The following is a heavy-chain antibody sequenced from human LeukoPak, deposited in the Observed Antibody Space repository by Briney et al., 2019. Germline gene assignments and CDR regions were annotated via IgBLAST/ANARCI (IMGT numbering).Heavy chain of an antibody. V-gene: IGHV4-39*01. J-gene: IGHJ4*02. D-gene: IGHD6-19*01. CDR2: IYYSGST. CDR1: GGSISSSSYY. CDR3: AGPGIAVAGSEEI. Sequence: KPSETLSLTCTVSGGSISSSSYYWGWIRQPPGKGLEWIGSIYYSGSTYYNPSLKSRVTISVDTSKNQFSLKLSSVTAADTAAYYCAGPGIAVAGSEEIWGQGTLVTVSS.